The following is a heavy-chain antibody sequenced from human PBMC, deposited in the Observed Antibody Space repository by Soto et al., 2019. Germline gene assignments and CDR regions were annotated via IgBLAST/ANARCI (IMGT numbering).Heavy chain of an antibody. CDR1: GFTFISYA. J-gene: IGHJ6*02. D-gene: IGHD6-13*01. Sequence: GGSLRLSCAASGFTFISYAMHWVRQAPGKGLEWVAVLSYDGSTKYYADSVKGRFTISRDNSKNTLYLQMNSLSTEDTAVYYCARDLGIAAALDVWGQGTTVTVSS. CDR2: LSYDGSTK. CDR3: ARDLGIAAALDV. V-gene: IGHV3-30-3*01.